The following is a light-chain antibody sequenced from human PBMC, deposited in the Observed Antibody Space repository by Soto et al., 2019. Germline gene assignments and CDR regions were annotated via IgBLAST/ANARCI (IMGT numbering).Light chain of an antibody. CDR3: SSYAGRNPVI. Sequence: QSALTQPPSASGSPVQSVTISCTGTSSDVGGYNYVSWYQQHPGKAPKLMISDVSKRPSGVPDRFSGSKSGNTASLTVSGLQSEDEADYYCSSYAGRNPVIFGGGTKVTVL. CDR1: SSDVGGYNY. J-gene: IGLJ2*01. V-gene: IGLV2-8*01. CDR2: DVS.